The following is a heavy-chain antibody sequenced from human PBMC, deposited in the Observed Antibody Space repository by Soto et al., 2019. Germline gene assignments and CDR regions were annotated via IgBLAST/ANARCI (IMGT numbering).Heavy chain of an antibody. V-gene: IGHV4-59*08. CDR1: AGSISGYY. CDR2: VHESGST. CDR3: ARQRAYDWNGRDDFDI. D-gene: IGHD1-20*01. Sequence: QVLVQESGPGLVKPSETLSLTCIVSAGSISGYYWSWIRQPPGKGLEWIGHVHESGSTNHNPSLMGRFIMLAERSKNVSPVKRPSVAATDTAMYYCARQRAYDWNGRDDFDIWGQGTMVTVSS. J-gene: IGHJ3*02.